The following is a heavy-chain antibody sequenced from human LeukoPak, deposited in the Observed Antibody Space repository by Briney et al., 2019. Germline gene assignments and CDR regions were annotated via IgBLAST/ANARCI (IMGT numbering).Heavy chain of an antibody. CDR2: ISSSSSYI. CDR3: ARGGVYSTRGIDY. CDR1: GFTFSSYS. V-gene: IGHV3-21*01. J-gene: IGHJ4*02. D-gene: IGHD6-13*01. Sequence: GGSLRLSCAASGFTFSSYSMNWVRQAPGKGLEWVSSISSSSSYIYYADSVKGRFTISRDNAKNSLYLQMNSLRAEDTAVYYCARGGVYSTRGIDYWGQGTLVTVSS.